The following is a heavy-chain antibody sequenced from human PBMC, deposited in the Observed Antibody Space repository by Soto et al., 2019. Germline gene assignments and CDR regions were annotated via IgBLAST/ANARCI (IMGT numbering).Heavy chain of an antibody. V-gene: IGHV3-15*07. CDR1: GFIFINAW. CDR2: IKSKTDGGTT. CDR3: STLRV. Sequence: EVQLVESGGGLVEPGGSLRLSCAASGFIFINAWMHWVRQAPGKGLEWVGRIKSKTDGGTTDYAAPVKGRFIISRDDSKNKLYLQINILKMEDTAVYYCSTLRVWGEGTTVTVSS. J-gene: IGHJ6*04.